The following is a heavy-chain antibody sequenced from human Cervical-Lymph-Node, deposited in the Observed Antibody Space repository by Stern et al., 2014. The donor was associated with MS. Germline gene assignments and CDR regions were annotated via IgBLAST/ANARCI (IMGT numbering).Heavy chain of an antibody. Sequence: VQLVESGGGVVQPGRSLRLSCAASGFPFTSFDIHWVRQAPGQGLEWVAVISNDGGTRYYADAVKGRFTIARDNSNNTLHLQMNSLRGEDTAVYYCARNNYGDYSDYWGQGTLVTVSS. CDR1: GFPFTSFD. V-gene: IGHV3-30-3*01. J-gene: IGHJ4*02. CDR2: ISNDGGTR. D-gene: IGHD5-24*01. CDR3: ARNNYGDYSDY.